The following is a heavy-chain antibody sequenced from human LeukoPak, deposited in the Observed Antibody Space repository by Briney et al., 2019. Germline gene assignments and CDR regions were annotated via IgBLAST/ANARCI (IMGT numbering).Heavy chain of an antibody. J-gene: IGHJ5*02. V-gene: IGHV5-51*01. CDR2: IYPGDSDT. CDR1: GYSFTSYW. CDR3: ARSTVVTDWFDP. D-gene: IGHD4-23*01. Sequence: GESLKISCRGSGYSFTSYWIGWVRQMPGKGLEWMGIIYPGDSDTRYSPSFQAQVTISADKSISTAYLQWSSLEASDTAMYYCARSTVVTDWFDPWGQGTLVTVSS.